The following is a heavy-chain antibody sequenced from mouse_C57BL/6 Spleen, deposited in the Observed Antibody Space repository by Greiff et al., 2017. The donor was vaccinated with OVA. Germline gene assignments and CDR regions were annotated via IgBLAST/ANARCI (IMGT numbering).Heavy chain of an antibody. CDR2: INPNNGGT. J-gene: IGHJ4*01. D-gene: IGHD1-1*01. Sequence: VQLQQSGPELVKPGASVKISCKASGYTFTDYYMNWVKQSHGKSLEWIGDINPNNGGTSYNQKFKGKATLTVDKSSSTAYMELRSLTSEDSAVYYCARRGYYGSSYDAMDYWGQGTLVTVSA. CDR1: GYTFTDYY. CDR3: ARRGYYGSSYDAMDY. V-gene: IGHV1-26*01.